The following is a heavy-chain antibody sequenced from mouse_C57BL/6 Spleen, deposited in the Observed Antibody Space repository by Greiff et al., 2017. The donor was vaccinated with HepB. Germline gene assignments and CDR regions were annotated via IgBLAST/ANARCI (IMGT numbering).Heavy chain of an antibody. CDR1: GFTFSSYA. CDR3: TRGEGYEYEGDYYAMDY. D-gene: IGHD2-4*01. J-gene: IGHJ4*01. V-gene: IGHV5-9-1*02. CDR2: ISSGGDYI. Sequence: DVKLVESGEGLVKPGGSLKLSCAASGFTFSSYAMSWVRQTPEKRLEWVAYISSGGDYIYYADTVKGRFTISRDNARNTLYLQMSSLKSEDTAMYYCTRGEGYEYEGDYYAMDYWGQGTSVTVSS.